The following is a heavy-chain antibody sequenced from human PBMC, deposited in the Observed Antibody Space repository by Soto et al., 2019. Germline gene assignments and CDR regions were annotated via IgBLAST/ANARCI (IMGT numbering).Heavy chain of an antibody. CDR2: LYYGRSA. V-gene: IGHV4-59*01. J-gene: IGHJ5*02. Sequence: QVQLQESGPGLVKPSETLSLTCAVSGDSISSYDCMWIRQPPGKGLESIGYLYYGRSANYNPSLKSRVTLSVDTSTNQCSLTMSSMTAADTAVYYCALRSMAVVPESWGQGTLVTVSS. CDR1: GDSISSYD. CDR3: ALRSMAVVPES. D-gene: IGHD3-3*02.